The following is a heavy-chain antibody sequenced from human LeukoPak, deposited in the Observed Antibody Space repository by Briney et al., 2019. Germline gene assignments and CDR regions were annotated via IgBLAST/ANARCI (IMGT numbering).Heavy chain of an antibody. CDR2: INHSGST. CDR1: GGSFSGYY. Sequence: SETLSLTCAVYGGSFSGYYWSWIRQPPGKGLEWIGEINHSGSTNYNPSLKSRVTISVDTSKNQFSLKLSSVTAADTAVYYCARHPYSNFLRYYFDYWGQGTLVTVSS. D-gene: IGHD4-11*01. V-gene: IGHV4-34*01. J-gene: IGHJ4*02. CDR3: ARHPYSNFLRYYFDY.